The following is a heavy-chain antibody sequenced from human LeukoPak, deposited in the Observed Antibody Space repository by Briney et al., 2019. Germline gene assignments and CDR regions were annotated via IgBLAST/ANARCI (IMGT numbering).Heavy chain of an antibody. CDR2: IKGSIT. Sequence: SSETLSLTCTVCGGSISSDRLYWTWVRQPAGKGLEWIGRIKGSITNYNPSLKSRVNISVDTSTNQFSLKLNSLTAADTAVYYCARDPDWTYAADYWGQGTLVTVSS. J-gene: IGHJ4*02. CDR1: GGSISSDRLY. CDR3: ARDPDWTYAADY. V-gene: IGHV4-61*02. D-gene: IGHD3/OR15-3a*01.